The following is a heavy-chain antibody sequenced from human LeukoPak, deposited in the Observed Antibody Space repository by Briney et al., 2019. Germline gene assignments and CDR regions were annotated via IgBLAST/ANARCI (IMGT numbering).Heavy chain of an antibody. V-gene: IGHV3-11*03. Sequence: PGGSLRLSCGASRLPIAVFAMCCGRQAPGKGLEWVSYISSSSSYTNYADSVKGRFTISRDNAKNSLYLQMNSLRAEETAVYYWARKVVGGYGSMNDFDYWGQGTLVTVSS. CDR3: ARKVVGGYGSMNDFDY. D-gene: IGHD5-12*01. J-gene: IGHJ4*02. CDR2: ISSSSSYT. CDR1: RLPIAVFA.